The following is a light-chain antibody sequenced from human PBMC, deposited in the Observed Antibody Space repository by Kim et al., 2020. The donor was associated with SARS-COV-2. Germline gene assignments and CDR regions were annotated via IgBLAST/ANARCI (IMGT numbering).Light chain of an antibody. J-gene: IGKJ4*01. CDR1: HNVSSSY. CDR3: QQYGSSPLT. V-gene: IGKV3-20*01. Sequence: SPVHRASLSCRASHNVSSSYLAWYQQKPVQAPRLLIYGASSRATGIPDRFSGSGSRTDFTLTISRLEPEDVAVYYCQQYGSSPLTFGGGTKVYIK. CDR2: GAS.